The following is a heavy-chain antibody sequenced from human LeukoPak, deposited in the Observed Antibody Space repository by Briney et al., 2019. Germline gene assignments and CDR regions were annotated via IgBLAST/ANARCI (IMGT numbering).Heavy chain of an antibody. Sequence: SETLSLTCTVSGGSISSGSYYWSWIRQPAGKGLEWIGRIYTSGSTNYNPSLKSRVTISVDTSKNQFSLKLSSVTAADTAVYYCASLSRYNWYLPDYWGQGTLVTVSS. CDR1: GGSISSGSYY. J-gene: IGHJ4*02. D-gene: IGHD1-1*01. V-gene: IGHV4-61*02. CDR2: IYTSGST. CDR3: ASLSRYNWYLPDY.